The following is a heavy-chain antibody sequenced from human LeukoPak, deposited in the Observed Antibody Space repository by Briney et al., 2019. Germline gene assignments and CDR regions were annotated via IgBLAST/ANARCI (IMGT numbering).Heavy chain of an antibody. CDR1: GGSISSYY. Sequence: PSETLSLTCTVSGGSISSYYWSWIRQPPGKGLEWIGYIYYSGSTNYNPSLKSRVTISVDTSKNQFSLKLSSVTAADTAVYYCARHVGLGSSSSRFAHWGQGTLVTVSS. V-gene: IGHV4-59*01. CDR2: IYYSGST. J-gene: IGHJ4*02. CDR3: ARHVGLGSSSSRFAH. D-gene: IGHD6-6*01.